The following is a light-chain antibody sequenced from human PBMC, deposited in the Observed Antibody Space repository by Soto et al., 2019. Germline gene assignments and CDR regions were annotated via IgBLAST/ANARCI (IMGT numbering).Light chain of an antibody. V-gene: IGKV4-1*01. CDR3: QQYYNTPPYP. J-gene: IGKJ2*01. CDR1: QSVLYSSNNKNY. CDR2: WAS. Sequence: DIVMTQSPDSLAVSLGERATINCKSSQSVLYSSNNKNYLAWYQQKPGQPPKLLIYWASTRESGLPDRLSGSGSGTDFTHTISSLRAEEGASYHCQQYYNTPPYPCGQGPKLEIK.